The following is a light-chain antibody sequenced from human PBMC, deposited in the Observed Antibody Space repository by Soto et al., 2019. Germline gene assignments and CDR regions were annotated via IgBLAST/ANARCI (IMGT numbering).Light chain of an antibody. CDR2: DGT. CDR3: CSYVTTPEI. CDR1: SSDVDDYRY. Sequence: QSALAQPRSVSGSPGQLLTTSCTGTSSDVDDYRYVSWYQQYPGKAPKLVIYDGTKRPSGVPDRFSGSNSGNTASLTISGLQAEDEADYYCCSYVTTPEIFGTGTKV. J-gene: IGLJ1*01. V-gene: IGLV2-11*01.